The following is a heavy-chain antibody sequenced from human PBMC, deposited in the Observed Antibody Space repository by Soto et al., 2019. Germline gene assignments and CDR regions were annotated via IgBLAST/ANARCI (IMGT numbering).Heavy chain of an antibody. D-gene: IGHD6-19*01. CDR2: IYYSGST. CDR3: ARDLTGSRGYGAVAGTDY. V-gene: IGHV4-30-4*01. J-gene: IGHJ4*02. Sequence: SETLSLTCTVSGGSISSGDYYWSWIRQPPGKGLEWIGYIYYSGSTYYNPSLKSRVTISVDTSKNQFSLKLSSVTAADTAVYYCARDLTGSRGYGAVAGTDYWGQGTLVTVSS. CDR1: GGSISSGDYY.